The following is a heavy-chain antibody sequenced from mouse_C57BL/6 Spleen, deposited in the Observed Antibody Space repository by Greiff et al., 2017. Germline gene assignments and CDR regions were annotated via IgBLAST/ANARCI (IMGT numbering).Heavy chain of an antibody. Sequence: QVQLQQPGAELVKPGASVKLSCKASGYTFTSYWMHWVKQRPGQGLEWIGMIHPNSGSTNYNEKFKSKATLTVDKSSSTAYMQLSSLTSEDSAVYYCASGYGYGGHYWYFDVWGTGTTVTVSS. V-gene: IGHV1-64*01. CDR3: ASGYGYGGHYWYFDV. CDR2: IHPNSGST. J-gene: IGHJ1*03. CDR1: GYTFTSYW. D-gene: IGHD2-2*01.